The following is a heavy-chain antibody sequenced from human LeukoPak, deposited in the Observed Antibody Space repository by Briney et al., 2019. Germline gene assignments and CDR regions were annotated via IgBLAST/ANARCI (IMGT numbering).Heavy chain of an antibody. V-gene: IGHV3-74*01. CDR1: GFTFSSYW. CDR3: ARDVNDYYYYYYMDV. Sequence: PGGSLRLSCAASGFTFSSYWMHWVRQAPGKGLVWVSRINSDGSSTSYADSVKGRFTISRDNAKNTLYLQMNSLRAEDTAVYYCARDVNDYYYYYYMDVWGKGTTVTVSS. CDR2: INSDGSST. J-gene: IGHJ6*03.